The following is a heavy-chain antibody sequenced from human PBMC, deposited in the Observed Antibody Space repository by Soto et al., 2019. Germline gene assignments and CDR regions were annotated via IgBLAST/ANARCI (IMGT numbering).Heavy chain of an antibody. V-gene: IGHV3-30-3*01. J-gene: IGHJ3*02. CDR3: ARCPVLWAVCAFYS. Sequence: PGGSLRLSCAASGFTFSSYAMHWVRQAPGKGLEWVAVISYDGSNKYYADSVKGRFTISRDNSKNTLYLQMNSLRAEDTAVYYCARCPVLWAVCAFYSWGHGTMVTVSS. CDR1: GFTFSSYA. CDR2: ISYDGSNK. D-gene: IGHD2-21*01.